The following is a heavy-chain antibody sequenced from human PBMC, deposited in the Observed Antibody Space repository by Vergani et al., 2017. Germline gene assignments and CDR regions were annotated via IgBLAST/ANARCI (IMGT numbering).Heavy chain of an antibody. J-gene: IGHJ1*01. D-gene: IGHD1-1*01. CDR3: ATKSCGTPGCQIGYFRE. Sequence: QVYMEEWGGGVVQPGRSLRLSCVVSGFTSSYYGMHWVRQATGKGLEWVAGISYDGTQKYYADSVKGRFTISRDNSKSTLYLQMNSLRTEDTAVYYCATKSCGTPGCQIGYFREWGQGTLVTVSS. V-gene: IGHV3-30*03. CDR1: GFTSSYYG. CDR2: ISYDGTQK.